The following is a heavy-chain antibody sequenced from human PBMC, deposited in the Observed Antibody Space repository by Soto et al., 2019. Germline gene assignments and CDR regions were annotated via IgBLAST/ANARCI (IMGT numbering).Heavy chain of an antibody. CDR2: FDPEDGET. V-gene: IGHV1-24*01. Sequence: QVQLVQSGAEVKKPGASVKVSCKVSGYTLTELSMHWVRLAPGKGLEWMGGFDPEDGETIYAQKFQGRVTMTEDTSTDTAYMELSSLRSEDTAVYYCATGRGSSWPHYYYYGMDVWGQGTTVTVSS. D-gene: IGHD6-13*01. J-gene: IGHJ6*02. CDR3: ATGRGSSWPHYYYYGMDV. CDR1: GYTLTELS.